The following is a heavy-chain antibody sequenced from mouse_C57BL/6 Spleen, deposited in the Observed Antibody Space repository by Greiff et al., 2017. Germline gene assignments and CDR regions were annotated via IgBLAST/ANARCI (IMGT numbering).Heavy chain of an antibody. V-gene: IGHV1-82*01. CDR1: GYAFSSSW. CDR2: IYPGDGDT. J-gene: IGHJ4*01. D-gene: IGHD2-1*01. CDR3: ARWGNYVGVDY. Sequence: QVQLQQSGPELVKPGASVKISCKASGYAFSSSWMNWVKQRPGKGLEWIGRIYPGDGDTNYNGKFKGKATLTADKASSTAYMQLSSLTSEDSAVYFCARWGNYVGVDYWGQGTSVTVSS.